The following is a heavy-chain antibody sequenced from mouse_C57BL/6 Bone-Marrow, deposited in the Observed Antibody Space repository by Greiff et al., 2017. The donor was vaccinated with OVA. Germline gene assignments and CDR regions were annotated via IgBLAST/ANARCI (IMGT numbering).Heavy chain of an antibody. CDR1: GYTFTSYW. V-gene: IGHV1-64*01. Sequence: QVQLQQPGAELVKPGASVKLSCKASGYTFTSYWMHWVKQRPGQGLEWIGMIHPNSGSTNYNEKFKSKATLTVDKSSSTAYMQLSSLTSEDSAVYYCARCGVYGSSLFDYWGQGTTLTVSS. CDR3: ARCGVYGSSLFDY. CDR2: IHPNSGST. D-gene: IGHD1-1*01. J-gene: IGHJ2*01.